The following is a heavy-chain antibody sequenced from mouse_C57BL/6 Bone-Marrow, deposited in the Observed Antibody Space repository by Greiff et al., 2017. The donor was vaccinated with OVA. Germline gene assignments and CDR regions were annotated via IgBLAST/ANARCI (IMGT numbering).Heavy chain of an antibody. Sequence: QVQLQQSGAELARPGASVKLSCKASGYTFTSYGISWVKQRTGQGLEWIGEIYPRSGNTYYNEKFKGKATLTADKSSSTAYMELRSLTSEDSAVYFCARSRITTVVEYFDNWGQGTTLTVSS. V-gene: IGHV1-81*01. D-gene: IGHD1-1*01. CDR1: GYTFTSYG. J-gene: IGHJ2*01. CDR3: ARSRITTVVEYFDN. CDR2: IYPRSGNT.